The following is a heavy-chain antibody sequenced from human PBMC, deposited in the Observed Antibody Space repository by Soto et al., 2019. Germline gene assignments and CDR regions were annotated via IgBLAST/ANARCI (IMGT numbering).Heavy chain of an antibody. CDR1: GFTFSDHF. CDR2: IRNKAYSYTT. D-gene: IGHD6-13*01. Sequence: GGSLRLSCAASGFTFSDHFMDWVRQAPGKGLEWVGRIRNKAYSYTTEYAASVKGRFTISRDNSRNTFYLQMNSLRAEDTAVYYCAKDHDLAAAGYYFDYWGQGTLVTVSS. V-gene: IGHV3-72*01. CDR3: AKDHDLAAAGYYFDY. J-gene: IGHJ4*02.